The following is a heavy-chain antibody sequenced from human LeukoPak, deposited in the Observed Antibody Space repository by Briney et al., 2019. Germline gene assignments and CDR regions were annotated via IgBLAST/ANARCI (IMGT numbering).Heavy chain of an antibody. Sequence: ASVKVSCKASGYTFTSYYMHWVRQAPGQGLEWMGWINPNSGGTKYTQKFQGRVTMTRDTSISTAYMELSRLRSDDTAVYYCARVDRGYSGYDYSGYYYYMDVWGKGTTVTISS. CDR2: INPNSGGT. J-gene: IGHJ6*03. V-gene: IGHV1-2*02. D-gene: IGHD5-12*01. CDR1: GYTFTSYY. CDR3: ARVDRGYSGYDYSGYYYYMDV.